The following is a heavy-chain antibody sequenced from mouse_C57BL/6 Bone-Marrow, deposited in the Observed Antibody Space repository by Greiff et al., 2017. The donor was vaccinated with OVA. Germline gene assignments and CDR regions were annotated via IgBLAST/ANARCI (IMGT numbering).Heavy chain of an antibody. D-gene: IGHD1-1*01. CDR1: GYTFTDYN. V-gene: IGHV1-18*01. CDR3: ATYGSSYHWYFDV. J-gene: IGHJ1*03. Sequence: QLQQSGPELVKPGASVKIPCKASGYTFTDYNMAWVKQSHGKSLEWIGDIVPNNGGTIYNQKFKGKATLTVDKSSSTAYMELRSLTSEDTAVYYCATYGSSYHWYFDVWGTGTTVTVSS. CDR2: IVPNNGGT.